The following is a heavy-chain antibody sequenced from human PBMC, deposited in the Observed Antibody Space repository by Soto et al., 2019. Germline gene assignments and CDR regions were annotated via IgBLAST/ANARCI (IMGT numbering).Heavy chain of an antibody. CDR1: GFTFSSYS. J-gene: IGHJ5*02. D-gene: IGHD6-13*01. Sequence: GGSLRLSCAASGFTFSSYSMNWVRQAPGKGLEWVSSISSSSSYIYYADSVKGRFTISRDNAKNSLYLQMNSLRAEDTAVYYCARDPDGAAAAHNWFDPWGQGTLVTVSS. V-gene: IGHV3-21*01. CDR2: ISSSSSYI. CDR3: ARDPDGAAAAHNWFDP.